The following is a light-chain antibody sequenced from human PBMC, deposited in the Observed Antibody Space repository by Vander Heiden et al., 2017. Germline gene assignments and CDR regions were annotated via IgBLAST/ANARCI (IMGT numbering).Light chain of an antibody. Sequence: PSCRYADAVDGGTINCRVSRSISSYLYWYQQKPGRAPKLLIYAASSLERGVQSRLSGRGSGTDFTLTISILQPEDVATYYCQQSYSTPMYTFGQGTKVEIK. CDR1: RSISSY. CDR3: QQSYSTPMYT. V-gene: IGKV1-39*01. J-gene: IGKJ2*01. CDR2: AAS.